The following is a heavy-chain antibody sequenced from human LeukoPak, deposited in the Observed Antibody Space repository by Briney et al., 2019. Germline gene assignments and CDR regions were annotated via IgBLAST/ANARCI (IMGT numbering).Heavy chain of an antibody. J-gene: IGHJ4*02. CDR3: ARGLTSMPPGGY. CDR1: GGSFSDYY. V-gene: IGHV4-34*01. Sequence: PSEALSLTCAVYGGSFSDYYWSWIRQPPGKGLEWIGEINHSGSTNYNPSLKSRVTILVATSKNQFSLKLSSVTAADTAVYYCARGLTSMPPGGYWGQGTLVTVSS. CDR2: INHSGST. D-gene: IGHD2/OR15-2a*01.